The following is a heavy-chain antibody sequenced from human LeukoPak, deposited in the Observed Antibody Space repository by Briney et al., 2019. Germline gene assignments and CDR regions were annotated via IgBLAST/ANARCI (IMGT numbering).Heavy chain of an antibody. CDR2: IYSGGTT. J-gene: IGHJ6*03. Sequence: PGGSLRLSRAPSGFAVRSNYMIGVRPAPRKGLEWVSVIYSGGTTYDADSVKGRFSIYRDNSENTLYLQLNSLRAEDTAVYDCARADYTSSSQYSYYFYMDVWGTGTTVTVSS. D-gene: IGHD6-6*01. CDR3: ARADYTSSSQYSYYFYMDV. V-gene: IGHV3-53*01. CDR1: GFAVRSNY.